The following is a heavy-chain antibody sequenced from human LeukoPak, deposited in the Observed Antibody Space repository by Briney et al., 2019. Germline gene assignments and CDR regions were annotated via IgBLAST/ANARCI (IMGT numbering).Heavy chain of an antibody. J-gene: IGHJ4*02. V-gene: IGHV3-7*04. CDR1: GFTFSNFW. CDR3: ARGDDFSGDH. Sequence: GGSLRLSCATSGFTFSNFWMSWVRQAPGRGLEWVANIHPEGNEKYHVESVKGRFTISRDNTRDLLFLQMNGLRVEDTAVYYCARGDDFSGDHWGQGTLVSVSS. D-gene: IGHD1-1*01. CDR2: IHPEGNEK.